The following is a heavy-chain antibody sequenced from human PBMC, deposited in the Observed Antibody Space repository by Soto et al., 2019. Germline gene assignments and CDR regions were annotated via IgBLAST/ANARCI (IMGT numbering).Heavy chain of an antibody. V-gene: IGHV3-23*01. J-gene: IGHJ4*02. Sequence: EVQLLESGGGLVQPGGSLRLSCSASGFTFTSYAMIWVRQAPGKGLEWVSGISGSGGDTKSADSVKGRFTISRDNFKNMLYLQMNSLRAEDTAVYYCAKHDFWTLYNTGLDSWGQGTLVTVSS. CDR2: ISGSGGDT. CDR1: GFTFTSYA. D-gene: IGHD3-3*01. CDR3: AKHDFWTLYNTGLDS.